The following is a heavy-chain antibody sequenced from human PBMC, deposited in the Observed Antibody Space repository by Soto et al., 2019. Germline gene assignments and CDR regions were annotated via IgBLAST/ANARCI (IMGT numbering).Heavy chain of an antibody. D-gene: IGHD6-13*01. J-gene: IGHJ1*01. CDR3: ATSRFGQYSSSWYFQH. CDR2: ISSSGSTI. V-gene: IGHV3-11*01. Sequence: GGSLRLSCAASGFTFSDYYMSWIRQAPGKGLEWVSYISSSGSTIYYADSVKGRFTISRDNAKNSLYLQMNSLRAEDTAVYYFATSRFGQYSSSWYFQHWGQGTLVTVSS. CDR1: GFTFSDYY.